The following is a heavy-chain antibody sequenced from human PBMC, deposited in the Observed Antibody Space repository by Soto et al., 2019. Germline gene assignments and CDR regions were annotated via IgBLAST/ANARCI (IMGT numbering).Heavy chain of an antibody. J-gene: IGHJ3*02. CDR1: GFTFSSYA. CDR2: IKSKTDGGTT. CDR3: TTDGWLLPNAFDI. D-gene: IGHD3-22*01. Sequence: GGSLRLSCAASGFTFSSYAMSWVRQAPGKGLEWVGRIKSKTDGGTTDYAAPVKGRFTISRDDSKNTLYLQMNSLKTEDTAVYYCTTDGWLLPNAFDIWGQGTMVTVSS. V-gene: IGHV3-15*01.